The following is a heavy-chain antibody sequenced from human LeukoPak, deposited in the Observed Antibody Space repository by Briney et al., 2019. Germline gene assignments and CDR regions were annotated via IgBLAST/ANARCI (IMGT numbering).Heavy chain of an antibody. CDR2: ISSTGAST. CDR3: AKDSRSIAVAAKFDY. CDR1: GFIFSSDA. V-gene: IGHV3-23*01. J-gene: IGHJ4*02. D-gene: IGHD6-19*01. Sequence: GGSLRLSCAASGFIFSSDAMNWVRPAPGKGLEWVSSISSTGASTYYADSVKGRFTISRDNSKNTLYLQMNSLRAEDTAVYYCAKDSRSIAVAAKFDYWGQGTLVTVSS.